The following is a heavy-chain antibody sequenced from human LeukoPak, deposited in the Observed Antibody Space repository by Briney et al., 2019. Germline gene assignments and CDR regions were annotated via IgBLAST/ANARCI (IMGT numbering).Heavy chain of an antibody. CDR3: ARYSGSYYYFDY. D-gene: IGHD1-26*01. Sequence: GGSMRLSCAASGFIVSSNYMSWVRQAPGKGLEWVSVIYSGGSTYYADSVKGRFTISRDNSKNTLYLQMNSLRAEDTAVYYCARYSGSYYYFDYWGQGTLVTVSS. CDR2: IYSGGST. V-gene: IGHV3-66*01. J-gene: IGHJ4*02. CDR1: GFIVSSNY.